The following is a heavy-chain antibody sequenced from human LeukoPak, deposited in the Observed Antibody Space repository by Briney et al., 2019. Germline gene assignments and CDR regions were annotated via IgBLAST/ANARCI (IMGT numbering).Heavy chain of an antibody. Sequence: PSETLSLTCRVSGGSISTYSWNWIRQPAGKGLEWIGRIFPSGTTKYHPPLKSRVTMSVDTSKNHFSLKLTSVTAADTAVYYCAREGGGFDYWGQGTLVTVSS. CDR2: IFPSGTT. CDR3: AREGGGFDY. J-gene: IGHJ4*02. D-gene: IGHD3-16*01. CDR1: GGSISTYS. V-gene: IGHV4-4*07.